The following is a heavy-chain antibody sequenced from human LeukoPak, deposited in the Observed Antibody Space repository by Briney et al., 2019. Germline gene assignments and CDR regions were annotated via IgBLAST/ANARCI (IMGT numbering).Heavy chain of an antibody. CDR3: ARDWRYFGYYYYYGMDV. CDR2: ISAYNGDT. J-gene: IGHJ6*02. CDR1: GYTFTSYG. D-gene: IGHD3-9*01. Sequence: GASVKVSCKASGYTFTSYGISWVRQTPGQGLEWMGWISAYNGDTNYAQNLQSRVTLTTDTSTSTAYMELRSLGSDDTAAYYCARDWRYFGYYYYYGMDVWGQGTTVTVSS. V-gene: IGHV1-18*01.